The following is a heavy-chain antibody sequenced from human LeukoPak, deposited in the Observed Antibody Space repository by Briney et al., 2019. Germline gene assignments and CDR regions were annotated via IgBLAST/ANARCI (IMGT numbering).Heavy chain of an antibody. D-gene: IGHD6-13*01. Sequence: GGSLRLSCAASGFTFSSYWMHWVRQAPGKGLVWVSRINSDGSSTSYADSVKGRFTISRDNAKNTLYLQMNSLRAEDTAVYYCARVDSSSWFAFDIWGQGTMVTVSS. CDR3: ARVDSSSWFAFDI. CDR2: INSDGSST. CDR1: GFTFSSYW. J-gene: IGHJ3*02. V-gene: IGHV3-74*01.